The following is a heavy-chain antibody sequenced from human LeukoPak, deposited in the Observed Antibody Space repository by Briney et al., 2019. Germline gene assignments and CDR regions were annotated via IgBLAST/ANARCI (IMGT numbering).Heavy chain of an antibody. CDR3: ARDPRYSSGWYII. Sequence: GGSLRLSCAASGFTFTTYWMSWVRQAPGKGLEWVANIKQDGSEKYYVDSVKGRFTISRDNAKNSLYLQMNSLRAEDTAVYYCARDPRYSSGWYIIWGQGTLVTVSS. V-gene: IGHV3-7*05. CDR2: IKQDGSEK. J-gene: IGHJ4*02. D-gene: IGHD6-19*01. CDR1: GFTFTTYW.